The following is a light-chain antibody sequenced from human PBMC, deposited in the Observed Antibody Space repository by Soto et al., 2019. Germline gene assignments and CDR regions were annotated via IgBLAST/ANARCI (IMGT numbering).Light chain of an antibody. V-gene: IGKV3-15*01. CDR2: GAS. J-gene: IGKJ5*01. Sequence: EIVMTQSPATLSVSPGDRVTLSCRASQSVSSNLAWYQQKPGQAPRLLIYGASPRATGIPASFSGSVSGTDFTLTISNLQSEDFAVYFCKQYNKWPLTFGQGTRLEIK. CDR1: QSVSSN. CDR3: KQYNKWPLT.